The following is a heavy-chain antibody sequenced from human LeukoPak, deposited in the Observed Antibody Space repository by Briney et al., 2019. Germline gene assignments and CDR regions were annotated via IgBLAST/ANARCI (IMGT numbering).Heavy chain of an antibody. J-gene: IGHJ5*02. CDR1: GFTFSGYA. V-gene: IGHV3-23*01. Sequence: GGALRLSCAASGFTFSGYAMTWVRQAPGKGLEWVSAITDSTYFADSVKGRFTISRDSSKNRMYLQMNSLRVEDTAVYYCARYCSGGRCYSGLDPWGQGALVTVSS. D-gene: IGHD2-15*01. CDR2: ITDST. CDR3: ARYCSGGRCYSGLDP.